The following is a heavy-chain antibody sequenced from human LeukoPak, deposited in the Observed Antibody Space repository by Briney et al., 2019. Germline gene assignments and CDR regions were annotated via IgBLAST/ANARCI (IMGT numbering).Heavy chain of an antibody. J-gene: IGHJ4*02. V-gene: IGHV4-38-2*02. CDR3: AREEMPCSSTSCSFYY. CDR2: IYHSGTT. Sequence: PSETLSLTCAVSGYSISNGSYWGWIRQPPGKGLEWIGSIYHSGTTHYNPSLKSRVTMSVDTSKNQFSLKLSSVTAADTAMYYCAREEMPCSSTSCSFYYWGQGTQVTVSS. D-gene: IGHD2-2*01. CDR1: GYSISNGSY.